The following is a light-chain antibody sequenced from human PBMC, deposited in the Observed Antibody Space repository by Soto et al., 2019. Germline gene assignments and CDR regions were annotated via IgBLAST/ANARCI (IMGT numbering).Light chain of an antibody. CDR3: LQYSNGPRT. Sequence: ETLMTQSPATLSVSPGEGATLSCRASQSVGSSLAWYQHKPGQAPRLLIYGATTRATGIPARFSGSGYGAEFTLTINSLQSEDFAPYYCLQYSNGPRTFGQGTKVDIK. CDR2: GAT. J-gene: IGKJ1*01. CDR1: QSVGSS. V-gene: IGKV3-15*01.